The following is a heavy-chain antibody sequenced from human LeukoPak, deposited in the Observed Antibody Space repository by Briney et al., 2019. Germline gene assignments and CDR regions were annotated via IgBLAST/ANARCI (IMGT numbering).Heavy chain of an antibody. V-gene: IGHV4-30-4*01. CDR1: GGSISSGVYY. CDR3: ARVGYFDILDY. Sequence: PSETLSLTCTVSGGSISSGVYYWSWFRQPPGKGLEWIGYIYYSGSTYYNPSLKSRVTISVDTSKNQFSLKLSSVTAADTAVYYCARVGYFDILDYWGQGTLVTVSS. D-gene: IGHD3-9*01. J-gene: IGHJ4*02. CDR2: IYYSGST.